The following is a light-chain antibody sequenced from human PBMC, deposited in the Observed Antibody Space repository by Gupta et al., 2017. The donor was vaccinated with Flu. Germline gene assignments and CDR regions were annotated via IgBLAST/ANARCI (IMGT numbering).Light chain of an antibody. Sequence: GTLSLFPGERATLSCRASQSVSNNFLAWYQQKPGQALRLLVYSASTRATGVPDRFSGNGSETDFSLTSSGLEPEDFAVYVCQQYGYSPLTFGGGTEVELK. J-gene: IGKJ4*01. V-gene: IGKV3-20*01. CDR3: QQYGYSPLT. CDR1: QSVSNNF. CDR2: SAS.